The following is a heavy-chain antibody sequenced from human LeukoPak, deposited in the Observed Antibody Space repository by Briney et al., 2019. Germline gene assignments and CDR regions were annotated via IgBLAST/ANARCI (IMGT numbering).Heavy chain of an antibody. J-gene: IGHJ4*02. CDR1: GGSFSGYY. CDR3: ARGGLLRYCSGGSCQTHFDY. CDR2: INHSGST. D-gene: IGHD2-15*01. V-gene: IGHV4-34*01. Sequence: PSETLSLTCAVYGGSFSGYYWSWIRQPPGKGLEWIGEINHSGSTNYNPSLKSRVTISVDTSKNQFSLKLSSVTAADTAVYYCARGGLLRYCSGGSCQTHFDYWGQGTLVTVSS.